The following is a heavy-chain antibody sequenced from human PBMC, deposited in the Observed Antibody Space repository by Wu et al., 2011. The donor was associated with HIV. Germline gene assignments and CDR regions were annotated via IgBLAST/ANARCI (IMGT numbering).Heavy chain of an antibody. J-gene: IGHJ6*02. CDR1: GGTFSSYA. V-gene: IGHV1-69*06. Sequence: QVQLVQSGAEVKKPGSSVKVSCKASGGTFSSYAISWVRQAPGQGLEWMGGIIPIFGTPNYAQKFQGRVTITADKSTSTAYMELSSLRSEDTAVYYCARGTIVGATGDYYYGMDVWGQGTTVTVSS. CDR3: ARGTIVGATGDYYYGMDV. D-gene: IGHD1-26*01. CDR2: IIPIFGTP.